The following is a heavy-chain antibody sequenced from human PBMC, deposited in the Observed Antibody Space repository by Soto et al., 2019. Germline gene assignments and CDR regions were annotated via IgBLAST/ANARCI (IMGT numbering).Heavy chain of an antibody. Sequence: GASVKVSCKASGGTFSSYAISWVRQAPGQGLEWMGGIIPIFGTANYAQKFQGRVTITADESTSTAYMELSSLRSEDTAVYYCAREAVGGSSGYYFRYFDYWGQGTLVTSP. CDR3: AREAVGGSSGYYFRYFDY. V-gene: IGHV1-69*13. CDR2: IIPIFGTA. D-gene: IGHD3-22*01. J-gene: IGHJ4*02. CDR1: GGTFSSYA.